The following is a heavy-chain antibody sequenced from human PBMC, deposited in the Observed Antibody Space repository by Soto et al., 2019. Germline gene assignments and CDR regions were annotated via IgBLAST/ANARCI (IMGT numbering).Heavy chain of an antibody. D-gene: IGHD2-15*01. CDR1: GFTVSINY. J-gene: IGHJ6*03. CDR2: IYSGGST. V-gene: IGHV3-66*01. Sequence: GGSLRLSCAASGFTVSINYMSWVRQAPGEGLEWVSVIYSGGSTYYADSVKGRFTISRDNSKNTLYLQMNSLRAEDTAVYYCARRLVAATGAYYYYDYMNVLGKGTTVIV. CDR3: ARRLVAATGAYYYYDYMNV.